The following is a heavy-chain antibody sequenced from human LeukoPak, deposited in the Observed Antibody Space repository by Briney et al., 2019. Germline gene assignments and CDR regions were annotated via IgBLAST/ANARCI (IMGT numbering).Heavy chain of an antibody. J-gene: IGHJ4*02. V-gene: IGHV4-31*03. CDR1: VGSINSGDYY. D-gene: IGHD4-23*01. CDR2: IYYSGST. CDR3: ARVSLYGGNSDY. Sequence: SQTLSLTCTVSVGSINSGDYYWSWIRQHPGKGLEWIGYIYYSGSTYYNPSLKSRVTISIDTSKNQFSLKLSSVTAADTAVYYCARVSLYGGNSDYWGQGTLVTVSS.